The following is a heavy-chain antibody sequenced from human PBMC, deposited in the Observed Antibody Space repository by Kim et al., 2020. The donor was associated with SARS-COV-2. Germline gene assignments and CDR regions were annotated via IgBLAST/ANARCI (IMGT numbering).Heavy chain of an antibody. CDR1: GFTFSSYA. J-gene: IGHJ1*01. V-gene: IGHV3-23*01. CDR3: AKIDYYDSSGYYVDGYFQH. Sequence: GGSLRLSCAASGFTFSSYAMSWVRQAPGKGLEWVSAISGSGGSTYYADSVKGRFTISRDNSKNTLYLQMNSLRAEDTAVYYCAKIDYYDSSGYYVDGYFQHWGQGTLVTVSS. D-gene: IGHD3-22*01. CDR2: ISGSGGST.